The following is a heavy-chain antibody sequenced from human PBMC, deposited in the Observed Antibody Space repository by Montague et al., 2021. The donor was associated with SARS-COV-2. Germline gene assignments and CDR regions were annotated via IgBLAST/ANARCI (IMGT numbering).Heavy chain of an antibody. CDR3: TQERGPGRTTWHYFDY. Sequence: CAISGDSVSSHIAAWNWIRQSPSRGLEWLGRTYYRSKWYNDYAVSVRSRITISPDTSKNQFSLQLNSVTPEDTAVNYCTQERGPGRTTWHYFDYWGQGTLVTVSS. J-gene: IGHJ4*02. CDR1: GDSVSSHIAA. D-gene: IGHD1-14*01. CDR2: TYYRSKWYN. V-gene: IGHV6-1*01.